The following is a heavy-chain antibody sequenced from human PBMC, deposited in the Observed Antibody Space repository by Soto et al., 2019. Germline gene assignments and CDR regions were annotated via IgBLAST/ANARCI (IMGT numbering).Heavy chain of an antibody. J-gene: IGHJ2*01. Sequence: QVQLQESGPGLVKPSETLSLTCTVSGDYISSHYWSWIRQPPGKGLEWIGYVYHSGKTDSNPSLNSRVTISMDTSKNQSSPSLTSVTAADAPVYYCARPKGIAPAIWYFDLWGRGTLVTVSS. V-gene: IGHV4-59*08. CDR2: VYHSGKT. CDR3: ARPKGIAPAIWYFDL. CDR1: GDYISSHY. D-gene: IGHD6-13*01.